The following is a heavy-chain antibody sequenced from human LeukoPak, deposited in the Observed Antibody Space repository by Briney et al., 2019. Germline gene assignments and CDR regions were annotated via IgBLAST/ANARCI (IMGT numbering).Heavy chain of an antibody. CDR2: MYYSGST. Sequence: PSETLSLTCTVSGGSISSYHWSWIRQPPGKGLEWIGYMYYSGSTNYNPSLKSRVTISVDTSKNQFSLKLSSVTAADTAVYYCARDHYYYGMDVWGQGTTVTVSS. CDR3: ARDHYYYGMDV. CDR1: GGSISSYH. J-gene: IGHJ6*02. V-gene: IGHV4-59*08.